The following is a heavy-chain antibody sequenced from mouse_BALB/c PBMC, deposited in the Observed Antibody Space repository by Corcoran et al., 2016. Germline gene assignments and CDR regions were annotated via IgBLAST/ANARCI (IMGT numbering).Heavy chain of an antibody. J-gene: IGHJ2*01. CDR2: INPNNGGT. V-gene: IGHV1-18*01. D-gene: IGHD1-1*01. Sequence: EVLLQQSGPELVKPGTSVKIPCKASGYTFTDYNMDWAKQSHGKSLEWIGDINPNNGGTIYNQKFKGKATLTVDKSSSTAYMEIRSLTSEDAAVYYCARRDYFGSSPSDYWGQGTTLTVSS. CDR3: ARRDYFGSSPSDY. CDR1: GYTFTDYN.